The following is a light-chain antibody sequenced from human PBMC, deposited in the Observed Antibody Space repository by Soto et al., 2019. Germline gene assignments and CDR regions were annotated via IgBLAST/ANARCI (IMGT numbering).Light chain of an antibody. Sequence: EIVLTQSPSTLSLAPGERATLSCRASQTVGSSLAWYQHKPGQAPRLLIYDASTRATASPARFSGSGSGTDFSLTISSLEPEDFAVNYCRQRDNRPPVTFGPGTKVDIK. V-gene: IGKV3-11*01. J-gene: IGKJ3*01. CDR2: DAS. CDR3: RQRDNRPPVT. CDR1: QTVGSS.